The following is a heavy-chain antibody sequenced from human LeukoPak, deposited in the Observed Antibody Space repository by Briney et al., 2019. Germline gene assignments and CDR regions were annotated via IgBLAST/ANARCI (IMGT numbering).Heavy chain of an antibody. V-gene: IGHV4-59*01. CDR2: ICYSGTT. J-gene: IGHJ4*02. D-gene: IGHD2-8*01. CDR3: TRVLVHGQSDY. CDR1: GGSISSYY. Sequence: SETLSLTCTVSGGSISSYYWSWIRQPPGKGLEWIGYICYSGTTKYNPSLKSRVTISVDTSKNQFSLKVSSVSAADTAVYYCTRVLVHGQSDYWGQGTLVTVSS.